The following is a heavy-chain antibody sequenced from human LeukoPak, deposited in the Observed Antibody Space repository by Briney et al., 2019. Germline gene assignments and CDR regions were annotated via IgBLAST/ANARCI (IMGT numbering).Heavy chain of an antibody. Sequence: KPSETLSLTCTVSGGSISSYYWSWIRQPPGKGLEWIGYIYYSGSTDYSPSLKSRVTISVDTSKNQFSLKLSSVTAADTAVYYCARVRRSAVAGLCLDYRGQGTLVTVSS. D-gene: IGHD6-19*01. CDR2: IYYSGST. CDR3: ARVRRSAVAGLCLDY. CDR1: GGSISSYY. V-gene: IGHV4-59*01. J-gene: IGHJ4*02.